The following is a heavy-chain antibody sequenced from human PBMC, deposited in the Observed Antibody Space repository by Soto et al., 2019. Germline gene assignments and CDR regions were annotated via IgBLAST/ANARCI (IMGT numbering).Heavy chain of an antibody. CDR2: IYYSGSS. D-gene: IGHD3-3*01. V-gene: IGHV4-39*01. CDR1: GGSISSSSYY. J-gene: IGHJ6*02. Sequence: ETLSLTCTVSGGSISSSSYYWGWIRQHPGKGLEWLCRIYYSGSSYSNPSLKSPVTISVDTSMNQFSLKLSSVTAADTAVYYCSRHWTYYDFWSGYYYDGIDVWGQGTP. CDR3: SRHWTYYDFWSGYYYDGIDV.